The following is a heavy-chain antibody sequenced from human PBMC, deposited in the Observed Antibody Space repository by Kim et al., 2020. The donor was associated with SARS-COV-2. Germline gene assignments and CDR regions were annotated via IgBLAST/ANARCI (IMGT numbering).Heavy chain of an antibody. Sequence: SETLSLTCAVYVGSFSGYYWSWIRQPPGKGLEWIGEINHSGSTNYNPSLKSRVTISVDTTKNQFSLTLSSVTAADTAVYYCARGTRQWLSRHYYYYMDVWGKGTTVTVSS. D-gene: IGHD6-19*01. CDR2: INHSGST. V-gene: IGHV4-34*01. J-gene: IGHJ6*03. CDR3: ARGTRQWLSRHYYYYMDV. CDR1: VGSFSGYY.